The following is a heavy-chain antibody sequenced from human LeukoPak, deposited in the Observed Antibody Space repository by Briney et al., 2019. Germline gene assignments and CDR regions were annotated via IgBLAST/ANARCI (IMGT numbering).Heavy chain of an antibody. J-gene: IGHJ4*02. CDR3: ARKLVPAMVRGVIRTFPYDY. CDR2: MNPNSGNT. Sequence: ASVKVSCTASGYTFTSYDINWVRQATGQGLEWMGWMNPNSGNTGYAQKFQGRVTMTRNTSISTAYTELSSLRSEDTAVYYCARKLVPAMVRGVIRTFPYDYWGQGTLVTVSS. D-gene: IGHD3-10*01. CDR1: GYTFTSYD. V-gene: IGHV1-8*01.